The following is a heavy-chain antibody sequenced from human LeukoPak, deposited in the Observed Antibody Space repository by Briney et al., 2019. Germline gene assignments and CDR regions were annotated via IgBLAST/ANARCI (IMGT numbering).Heavy chain of an antibody. CDR1: GYSISSVYY. J-gene: IGHJ3*02. CDR2: IYHSGST. V-gene: IGHV4-38-2*01. Sequence: PSETLSLTCAVSGYSISSVYYWGWLRQPPGKGLEWIGSIYHSGSTYYKPSLKSRVTISVDKSKNQLSLKLNAVTAADTAVYYCARGVMITFGGVIVHSHAFDIWGQGTMVTVSS. D-gene: IGHD3-16*02. CDR3: ARGVMITFGGVIVHSHAFDI.